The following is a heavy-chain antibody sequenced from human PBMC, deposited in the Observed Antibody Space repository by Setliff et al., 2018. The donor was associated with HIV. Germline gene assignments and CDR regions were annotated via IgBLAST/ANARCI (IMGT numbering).Heavy chain of an antibody. CDR2: IYWSGLT. Sequence: PSETLSLTCTVSSGSVSRSDYYWGWIRQTPGKGLEWIGSIYWSGLTNYNPSLKSRVTESVDTSKNQFSLKLGSVTAADTAVYYCARESPSSSWFYFDFWGQGTLVTVSS. V-gene: IGHV4-39*07. J-gene: IGHJ4*02. CDR3: ARESPSSSWFYFDF. D-gene: IGHD6-13*01. CDR1: SGSVSRSDYY.